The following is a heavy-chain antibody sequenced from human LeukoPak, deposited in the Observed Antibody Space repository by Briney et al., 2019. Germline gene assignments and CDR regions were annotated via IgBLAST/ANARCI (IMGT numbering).Heavy chain of an antibody. V-gene: IGHV3-7*01. CDR2: IKEDGSEK. D-gene: IGHD1-1*01. J-gene: IGHJ4*02. CDR1: GFTISRYW. Sequence: PGGSLRLSCAASGFTISRYWMSWVRQAPGKGLEWVANIKEDGSEKNYVDSVKGRLTISRDNAKNSVYLQMNSLRAEDTAVYYCARDKVDNAWTGSLFDYWGQGTLVTVSS. CDR3: ARDKVDNAWTGSLFDY.